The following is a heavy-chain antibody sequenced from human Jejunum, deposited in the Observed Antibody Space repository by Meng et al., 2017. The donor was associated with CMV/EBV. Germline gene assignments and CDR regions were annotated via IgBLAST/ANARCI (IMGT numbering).Heavy chain of an antibody. CDR2: ISGYNGNT. CDR3: ARAPVTDTVFDS. J-gene: IGHJ4*02. D-gene: IGHD6-19*01. V-gene: IGHV1-18*01. CDR1: GYDFIDYG. Sequence: QVQLVQSGAEVKKPGASVKVSCKASGYDFIDYGISWVRQAPGQGLEWMSWISGYNGNTNYAHQFQGRVTMTTDTSTNTAYMELRSLRSDDSAIYYCARAPVTDTVFDSWGQGTLVTVSS.